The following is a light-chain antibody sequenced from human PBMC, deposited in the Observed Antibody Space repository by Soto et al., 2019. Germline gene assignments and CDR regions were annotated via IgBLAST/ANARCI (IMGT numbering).Light chain of an antibody. Sequence: QSVLTQPPFASGSPGQSVTISCTGTSSDVGGYNYISWYQQHPGKVPKLMIYEVSKRPSGVPDRFSGSKAGNTASLTVSGLQAEDEADYYCSSYAGSNNYVFGTGTKVTVL. CDR3: SSYAGSNNYV. CDR2: EVS. V-gene: IGLV2-8*01. J-gene: IGLJ1*01. CDR1: SSDVGGYNY.